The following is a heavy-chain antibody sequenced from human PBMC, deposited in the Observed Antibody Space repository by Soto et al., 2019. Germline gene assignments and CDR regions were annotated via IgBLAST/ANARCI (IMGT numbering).Heavy chain of an antibody. J-gene: IGHJ3*02. CDR2: ISGSGGST. V-gene: IGHV3-23*01. CDR1: GFTFSSYA. Sequence: QTGGSLRLSCAASGFTFSSYALTWVRQAPGKGLEWVSAISGSGGSTYYADSVKGRFTISRDNSKNTLSLQMNSLRAEDTAVYYCARDLFEAARRGEYAFDIWGQGTMVTVS. CDR3: ARDLFEAARRGEYAFDI. D-gene: IGHD3-16*01.